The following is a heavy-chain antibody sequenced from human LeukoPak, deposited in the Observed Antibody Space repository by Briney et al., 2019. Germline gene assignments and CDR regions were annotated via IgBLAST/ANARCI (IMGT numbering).Heavy chain of an antibody. D-gene: IGHD5-24*01. CDR1: GGSVSSGSYY. J-gene: IGHJ3*02. CDR3: ARHVEMATTNAFDI. Sequence: SETLSLTCTVSGGSVSSGSYYWSWIRLPPGKGLEWIGYIYYTGSANYNPSFKSRVIISVDTSKNQFSLKLSSVTAADTAVYYCARHVEMATTNAFDIWGQGTMVTVSS. CDR2: IYYTGSA. V-gene: IGHV4-61*01.